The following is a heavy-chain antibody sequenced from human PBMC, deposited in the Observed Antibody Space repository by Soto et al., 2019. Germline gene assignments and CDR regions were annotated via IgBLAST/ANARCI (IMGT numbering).Heavy chain of an antibody. D-gene: IGHD6-13*01. CDR1: GFTFSSYG. V-gene: IGHV3-33*01. Sequence: GGSLRLSCAASGFTFSSYGMHWVRQAPGKGLEWVAVIWYDGSNKYYADSVKGRFTISRDNSKSTLYLQMNSLRAEDTAVYYCARPTGYSSSWYLGGYYGMDVWGQGTTVTVSS. J-gene: IGHJ6*02. CDR3: ARPTGYSSSWYLGGYYGMDV. CDR2: IWYDGSNK.